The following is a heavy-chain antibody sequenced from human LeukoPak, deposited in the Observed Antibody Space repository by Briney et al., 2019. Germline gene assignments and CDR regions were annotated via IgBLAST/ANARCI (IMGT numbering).Heavy chain of an antibody. J-gene: IGHJ5*02. Sequence: ASVKVSCKTSGYSFTDYYMHWVRQAPGQGLEWMGWINPNSGGTSSAQKFQGRVTMTRDTSITTVYMEVSWLASDDTAIYYCARADRLDGGPYLIGPWGQGTLVTVSS. CDR3: ARADRLDGGPYLIGP. CDR1: GYSFTDYY. D-gene: IGHD2-21*01. V-gene: IGHV1-2*02. CDR2: INPNSGGT.